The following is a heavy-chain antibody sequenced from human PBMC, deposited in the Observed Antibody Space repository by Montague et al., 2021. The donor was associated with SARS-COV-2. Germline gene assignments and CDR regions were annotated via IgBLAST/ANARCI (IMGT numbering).Heavy chain of an antibody. D-gene: IGHD6-13*01. J-gene: IGHJ2*01. Sequence: SLRLSCAASGFTFSSYAMSWVRQAPGKGLEWVLGISWNSGSIGYADSVKGRFTISRDNAKNSLYLQMNSLRAEDTALYYCATLGLAAAGYFDLWGRGTLVTVSS. CDR3: ATLGLAAAGYFDL. CDR1: GFTFSSYA. V-gene: IGHV3-9*01. CDR2: ISWNSGSI.